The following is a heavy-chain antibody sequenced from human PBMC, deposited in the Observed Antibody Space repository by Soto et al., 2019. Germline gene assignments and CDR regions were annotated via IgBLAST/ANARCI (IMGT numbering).Heavy chain of an antibody. D-gene: IGHD3-3*01. CDR2: IYSGGST. CDR1: GFTVSSNY. Sequence: EVQLVESGGGLIQPGGSLRLSCAASGFTVSSNYMSWVRQAPGKGLEWVSVIYSGGSTYYADSVKGRFTIFRDNSKNTLYLQMNSLRAEDTAVYYCARTPGKYAESGFFEWLDYGMDVWGQGTTVTVSS. V-gene: IGHV3-53*01. J-gene: IGHJ6*02. CDR3: ARTPGKYAESGFFEWLDYGMDV.